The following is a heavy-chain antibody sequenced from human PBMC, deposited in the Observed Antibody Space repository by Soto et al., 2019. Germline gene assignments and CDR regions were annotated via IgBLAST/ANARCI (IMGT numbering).Heavy chain of an antibody. Sequence: PXETLALTSIVSGDSFTSGGYYWTWLRQPPGKGLEWIGYISYTGRTKYNPSLQSRVTISVDTSKNDFSLNLSSVTAADTAVYFCAREWGLLPYYVMNVWGHGTAVTVSS. CDR2: ISYTGRT. CDR1: GDSFTSGGYY. J-gene: IGHJ6*02. V-gene: IGHV4-61*03. CDR3: AREWGLLPYYVMNV. D-gene: IGHD7-27*01.